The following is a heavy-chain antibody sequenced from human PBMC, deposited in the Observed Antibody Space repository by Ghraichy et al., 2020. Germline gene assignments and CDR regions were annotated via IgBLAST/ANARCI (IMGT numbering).Heavy chain of an antibody. V-gene: IGHV3-23*01. CDR3: ANAIYYDSSGYFPHERHDAFDI. CDR1: GFTFSSYA. D-gene: IGHD3-22*01. J-gene: IGHJ3*02. CDR2: ISGSGGST. Sequence: GVLNISCAASGFTFSSYAMSWVRQAPGKGLEWVSAISGSGGSTYYADSVKGRFTISRDNSKNTLYLQMNSLRAEDTAVYYCANAIYYDSSGYFPHERHDAFDIWGQGTMVTVSS.